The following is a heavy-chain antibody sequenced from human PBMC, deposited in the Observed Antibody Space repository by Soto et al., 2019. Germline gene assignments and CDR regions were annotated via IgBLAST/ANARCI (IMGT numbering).Heavy chain of an antibody. J-gene: IGHJ4*02. D-gene: IGHD6-19*01. CDR3: ASEAVAGTDY. Sequence: ASVKVSCKASGRTFSSYAISWVRQAPGQGLEWMGGIIPIFGTANYAQKFQGRVTITADESTSTAYMELSSLRSEDTAVYYCASEAVAGTDYWGQGTLVTVSS. CDR2: IIPIFGTA. V-gene: IGHV1-69*13. CDR1: GRTFSSYA.